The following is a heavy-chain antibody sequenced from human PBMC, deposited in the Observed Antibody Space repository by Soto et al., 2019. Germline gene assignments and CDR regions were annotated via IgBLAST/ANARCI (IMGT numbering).Heavy chain of an antibody. J-gene: IGHJ4*02. CDR3: AKGRRGGILDN. V-gene: IGHV3-30*18. CDR2: ISYDGSNK. CDR1: GFTFSSYG. Sequence: GGSLRLSCAASGFTFSSYGMHWVRQAPGKGLEWVAVISYDGSNKYYADSVKGRFTISRDNSKNTLYLQMNSLRAEDTAVYYCAKGRRGGILDNWGQGTLVTVSS. D-gene: IGHD3-16*01.